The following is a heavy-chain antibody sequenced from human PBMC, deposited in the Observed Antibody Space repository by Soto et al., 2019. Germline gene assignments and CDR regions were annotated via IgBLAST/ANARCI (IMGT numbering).Heavy chain of an antibody. V-gene: IGHV3-23*01. CDR2: INVDDNT. CDR3: AKNYYFDY. Sequence: GGSLRLSFAASGFIFTSYAMSWVRQAPGKGLEWVSSINVDDNTYYAEPVRGRFTISRDNSKNTLYLQMNSLRAEDTALYYCAKNYYFDYWGRGTLVTVSS. CDR1: GFIFTSYA. J-gene: IGHJ4*02.